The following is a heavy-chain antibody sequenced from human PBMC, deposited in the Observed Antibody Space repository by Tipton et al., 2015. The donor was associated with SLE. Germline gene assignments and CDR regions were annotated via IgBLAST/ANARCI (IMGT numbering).Heavy chain of an antibody. V-gene: IGHV1-46*02. CDR2: IHPSGRST. CDR1: GNTFKNHY. J-gene: IGHJ4*02. CDR3: TRIPIADTDC. Sequence: QLVQSGAEVKNPGASVKISCKASGNTFKNHYMHWVRQAPGHGLEWMGIIHPSGRSTSYAQKFQGRVTLTRDPSTSTVYLELSSLRSEDTAVYYCTRIPIADTDCWGQGTLVTVSS.